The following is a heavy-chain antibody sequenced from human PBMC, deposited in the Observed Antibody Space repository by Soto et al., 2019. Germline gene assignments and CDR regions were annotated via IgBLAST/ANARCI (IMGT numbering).Heavy chain of an antibody. CDR1: GVSISSGGYS. Sequence: PSETLSLTCAVSGVSISSGGYSWSWIRQPPGKGLEWIGYIYHDGGTYYNPSLKSRVTISVDTSKNKFSLKLGSVTAADKALYYCSRRAHEGLDPWGQGTSVSVSS. V-gene: IGHV4-30-2*01. CDR2: IYHDGGT. J-gene: IGHJ5*02. CDR3: SRRAHEGLDP.